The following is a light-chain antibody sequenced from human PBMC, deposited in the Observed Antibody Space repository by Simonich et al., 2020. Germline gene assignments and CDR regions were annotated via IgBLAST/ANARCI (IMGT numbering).Light chain of an antibody. CDR2: RNN. J-gene: IGLJ3*02. CDR1: SSNIGSNY. Sequence: QSVLTQPPSASGTPGQRVTISCSGSSSNIGSNYVYWYQQLPGTAPKLLIYRNNQRASGVPDRVSGSKSGTSASLAISGLRSEDEADYYCAAWDDSLSGSWVFGGGTKLTVL. CDR3: AAWDDSLSGSWV. V-gene: IGLV1-47*01.